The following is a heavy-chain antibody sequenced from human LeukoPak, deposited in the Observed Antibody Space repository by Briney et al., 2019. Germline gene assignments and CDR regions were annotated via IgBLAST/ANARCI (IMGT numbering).Heavy chain of an antibody. D-gene: IGHD3-10*01. J-gene: IGHJ6*02. V-gene: IGHV1-2*02. Sequence: ASVTVSCKASGYTFTGYYMHWVRQAPGQGLEWMGWINPNSGGTNYAQKFQGRVTMTRDTSISTAYMELSRLRSDDTAVYYCARDTYYYGSGSYPTYYYYGMDVWGQGTTVTVSS. CDR2: INPNSGGT. CDR3: ARDTYYYGSGSYPTYYYYGMDV. CDR1: GYTFTGYY.